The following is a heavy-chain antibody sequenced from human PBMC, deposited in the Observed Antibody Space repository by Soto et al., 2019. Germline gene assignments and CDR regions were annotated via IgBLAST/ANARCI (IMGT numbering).Heavy chain of an antibody. J-gene: IGHJ5*02. CDR2: ISGSGGST. Sequence: GGSLRLSCEASGFTFSSYAMSWVRQAPGKGLEWVSSISGSGGSTRYADSVMGRFTISRDNSKNTLYLQMNSLTVEDTAIYYCAKGLLLWFGEVWFDPWGQGTLVTVS. CDR3: AKGLLLWFGEVWFDP. V-gene: IGHV3-23*01. D-gene: IGHD3-10*01. CDR1: GFTFSSYA.